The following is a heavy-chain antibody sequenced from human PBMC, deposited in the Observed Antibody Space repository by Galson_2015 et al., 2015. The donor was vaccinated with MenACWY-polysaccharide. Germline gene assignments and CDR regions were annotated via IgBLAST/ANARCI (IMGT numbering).Heavy chain of an antibody. CDR2: ISGSGGTT. CDR3: AKRMTTVGAFDI. Sequence: SGFTFSSCAMSWVRQAPGKGLEWVSGISGSGGTTYYADSVKGRFTISRDNSKNTLYLQMNSLRAEDTAVYYCAKRMTTVGAFDIWGHGTMVTVSS. J-gene: IGHJ3*02. D-gene: IGHD4-23*01. V-gene: IGHV3-23*01. CDR1: GFTFSSCA.